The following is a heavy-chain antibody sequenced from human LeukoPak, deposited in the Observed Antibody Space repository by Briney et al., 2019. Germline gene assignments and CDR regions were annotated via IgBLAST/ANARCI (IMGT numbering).Heavy chain of an antibody. CDR2: IYTSGST. V-gene: IGHV4-4*08. D-gene: IGHD2-15*01. J-gene: IGHJ5*02. CDR1: GGSISSYY. CDR3: ARSNIVVVVAATLRSKWFDP. Sequence: SETLSLTCTVSGGSISSYYWNWIRQPPGKGLEWIGYIYTSGSTNYNPSLKSRVTISVDTSKNQFSLKLSSVTAADTAVYYCARSNIVVVVAATLRSKWFDPWGQGTLVTVSS.